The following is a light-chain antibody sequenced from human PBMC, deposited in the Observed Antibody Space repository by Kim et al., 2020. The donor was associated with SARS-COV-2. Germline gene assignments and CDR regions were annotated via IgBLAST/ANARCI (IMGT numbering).Light chain of an antibody. V-gene: IGLV1-40*01. CDR3: QSYDSSLSGFV. CDR2: GNS. Sequence: QSVLTQPPSVSAAPGQKVTISCSGSSSNIGNNYVSWYQQLPGTAPKLLIYGNSNRPSGVPDRFSGSKSGTSASLAITGLQAEDEADYYCQSYDSSLSGFVFGGGTQLTVL. CDR1: SSNIGNNY. J-gene: IGLJ2*01.